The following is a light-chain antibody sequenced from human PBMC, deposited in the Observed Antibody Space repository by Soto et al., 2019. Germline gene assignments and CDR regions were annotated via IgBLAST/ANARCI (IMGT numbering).Light chain of an antibody. CDR2: EAF. CDR3: QHYDSYPFT. J-gene: IGKJ3*01. V-gene: IGKV1-5*03. CDR1: ESISNW. Sequence: DIQMTQSPSPLSASVGARVTITCRASESISNWLAWYQQKPGKAPKLLIYEAFTLESGVPSRFSGSGSGTEFTLTISSLQPDDFATYFCQHYDSYPFTFGPGTKVDI.